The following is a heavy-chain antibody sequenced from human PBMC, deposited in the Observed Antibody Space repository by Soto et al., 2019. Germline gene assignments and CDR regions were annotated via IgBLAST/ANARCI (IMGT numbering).Heavy chain of an antibody. CDR2: ISGSGGST. CDR3: LGTILSRYYYYMDV. J-gene: IGHJ6*03. V-gene: IGHV3-23*01. D-gene: IGHD3-9*01. CDR1: GFTFSSYA. Sequence: GGSLRLSCAASGFTFSSYAMSWVRQAPGKGLEWVSAISGSGGSTYYADSVKGRFTISRDNSKNTLYLQMNSLRAEDTAVYYCLGTILSRYYYYMDVWGKGTTVTVSS.